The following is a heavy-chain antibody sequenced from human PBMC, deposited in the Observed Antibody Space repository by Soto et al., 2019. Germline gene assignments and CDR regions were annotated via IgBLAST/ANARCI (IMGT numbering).Heavy chain of an antibody. V-gene: IGHV4-30-4*01. CDR2: IYYSGST. CDR1: GSSISSGDCY. CDR3: ARRDDILTTSNFRVGALDI. D-gene: IGHD3-9*01. J-gene: IGHJ3*02. Sequence: SETLSLTCTVSGSSISSGDCYWSWIRQPPGKGLEWIGYIYYSGSTYYNPSLKSRVTISVDTSKNQFSLRLRSVTAADSAVYYCARRDDILTTSNFRVGALDIWGQGIMVS.